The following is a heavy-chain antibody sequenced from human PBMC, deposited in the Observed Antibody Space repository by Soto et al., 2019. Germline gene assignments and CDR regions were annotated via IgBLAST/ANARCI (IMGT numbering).Heavy chain of an antibody. CDR2: INAGNGNT. J-gene: IGHJ5*02. V-gene: IGHV1-3*01. Sequence: GASVKVSCKASGYTFTSYAMHWVRQAPGQRLEWMGWINAGNGNTKYSQKFQGRVTITRDTSASTAYMELSSLRSEDTAVYYCARGLSPLSPYYGFWSCSSSSYDPWGQGTLGTVS. D-gene: IGHD3-3*01. CDR3: ARGLSPLSPYYGFWSCSSSSYDP. CDR1: GYTFTSYA.